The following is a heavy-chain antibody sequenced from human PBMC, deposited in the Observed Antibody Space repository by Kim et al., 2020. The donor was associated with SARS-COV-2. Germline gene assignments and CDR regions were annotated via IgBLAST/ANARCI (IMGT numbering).Heavy chain of an antibody. CDR2: ISYDGSNK. V-gene: IGHV3-30*04. CDR3: ARPRRSSTRQGAFDI. J-gene: IGHJ3*02. D-gene: IGHD2-2*01. Sequence: GGSLRLSCAASGFTFSSFAMHWVRQAPGKGLEWVAVISYDGSNKYYADSVKGRFTISRDNSKNTLYLQMNSLRAEDTAVYYCARPRRSSTRQGAFDIWG. CDR1: GFTFSSFA.